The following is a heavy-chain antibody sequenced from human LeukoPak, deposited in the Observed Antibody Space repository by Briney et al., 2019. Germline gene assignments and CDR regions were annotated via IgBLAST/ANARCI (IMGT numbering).Heavy chain of an antibody. V-gene: IGHV4-59*01. CDR2: IYYSGST. CDR1: GGSISSYY. Sequence: SETLSLTCTVSGGSISSYYWNWIRQPPGKGLEWIGYIYYSGSTNYNPSLKSRVTISVDTSNNQFSLKLSSVTAADTAVYYCARGRGKLSRYQLLFWGQGTLVTVSS. J-gene: IGHJ4*02. D-gene: IGHD2-2*01. CDR3: ARGRGKLSRYQLLF.